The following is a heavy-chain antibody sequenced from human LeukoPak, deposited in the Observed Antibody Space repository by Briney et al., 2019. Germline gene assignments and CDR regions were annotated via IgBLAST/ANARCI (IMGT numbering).Heavy chain of an antibody. V-gene: IGHV3-49*04. D-gene: IGHD2-8*01. J-gene: IGHJ4*02. CDR2: IREKASGGTT. Sequence: TGGSLRLSCTTSGFTFGEYAMAWVRQTPERGLECVGSIREKASGGTTEYPASVKGRFTVSRDDHRSIAYLQMDSLKIEATAVYYSSRWRVTYMLYSWGQGTLVTVSS. CDR1: GFTFGEYA. CDR3: SRWRVTYMLYS.